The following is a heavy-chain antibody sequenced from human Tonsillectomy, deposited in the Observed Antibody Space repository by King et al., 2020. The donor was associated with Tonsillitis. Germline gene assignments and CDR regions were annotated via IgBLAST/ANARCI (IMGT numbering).Heavy chain of an antibody. V-gene: IGHV4-59*08. CDR2: IYYSGST. Sequence: QLQESGPGLVKPSETLSLTCTVSGGSISSYYWSWIRQPPGKGLEWIGYIYYSGSTNYNPSLKSRVTISVDTSKNQFSLKLSSVTAADTAVYYCASGDYGDSGGWGQGTLVTVSS. CDR1: GGSISSYY. D-gene: IGHD4-17*01. J-gene: IGHJ4*02. CDR3: ASGDYGDSGG.